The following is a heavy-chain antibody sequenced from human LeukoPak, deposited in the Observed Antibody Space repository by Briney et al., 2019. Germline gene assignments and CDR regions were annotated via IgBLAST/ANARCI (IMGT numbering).Heavy chain of an antibody. CDR1: GYRFTSYW. CDR3: ARHSDYYDSSGYSVLIDY. D-gene: IGHD3-22*01. CDR2: IYPGDSDT. J-gene: IGHJ4*02. Sequence: GESLKISCKGSGYRFTSYWIGWVRQMPGKGLGWMGIIYPGDSDTRYSPSFQGQVTISVDKSSRTAYLQWSSLKASDTAMYYCARHSDYYDSSGYSVLIDYWGQGTLVTVSS. V-gene: IGHV5-51*01.